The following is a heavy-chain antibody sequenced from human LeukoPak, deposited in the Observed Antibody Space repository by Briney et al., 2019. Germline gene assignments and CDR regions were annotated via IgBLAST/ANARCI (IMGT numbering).Heavy chain of an antibody. CDR3: ARDPRYGMDV. CDR1: GFTFSSYA. V-gene: IGHV4-34*01. CDR2: TNHSGST. J-gene: IGHJ6*02. Sequence: GSLRLSCAASGFTFSSYAMSWVRQPPGKGLEWIGETNHSGSTNYNPSLKSRVTISVDTSKNQFSLKLSSVTAADTAVYYCARDPRYGMDVWGQGTTVTVSS.